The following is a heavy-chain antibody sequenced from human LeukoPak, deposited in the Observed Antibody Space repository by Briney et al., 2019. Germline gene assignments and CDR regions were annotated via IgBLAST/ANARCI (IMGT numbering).Heavy chain of an antibody. CDR3: ARDFLMTVSPDAFDI. J-gene: IGHJ3*02. D-gene: IGHD2-21*02. Sequence: SETLSLTCTVSGDSISSAGYSWTWIRQPPGKGLEWIVHISYSGNTYYNPSLKSRVTISVDASKNQFSLNLTSVTAADTAVYYCARDFLMTVSPDAFDIWGQGTMVTVSS. CDR2: ISYSGNT. V-gene: IGHV4-31*03. CDR1: GDSISSAGYS.